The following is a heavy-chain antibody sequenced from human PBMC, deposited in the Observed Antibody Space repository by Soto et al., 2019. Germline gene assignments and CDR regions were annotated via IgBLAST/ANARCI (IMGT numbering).Heavy chain of an antibody. V-gene: IGHV1-8*01. J-gene: IGHJ6*03. CDR2: MNPNSGNT. CDR3: AREFKGATYYYYYYMDV. Sequence: GASVKVSCKASGYTFTSYDINWVRQATGQGLEWMGWMNPNSGNTGYAQKFQGRVTMTRDKSTSTAYMELSSLRSEDTAVYYCAREFKGATYYYYYYMDVWGKGTTVTVSS. CDR1: GYTFTSYD.